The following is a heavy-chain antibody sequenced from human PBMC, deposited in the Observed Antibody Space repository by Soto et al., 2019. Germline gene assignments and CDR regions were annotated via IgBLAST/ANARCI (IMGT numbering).Heavy chain of an antibody. Sequence: QVQLQESGPGLVKPSETLSLTCTVSGGSVSSGSYYWSWIRQPPGKGLEWIGYIYYSGSTNYNPSLTSRVTISVDTSKNQFSLKLSSVTAADTAVYYCARESAARRYFDYWGQGTLVTVSS. V-gene: IGHV4-61*01. D-gene: IGHD6-6*01. CDR1: GGSVSSGSYY. CDR2: IYYSGST. J-gene: IGHJ4*02. CDR3: ARESAARRYFDY.